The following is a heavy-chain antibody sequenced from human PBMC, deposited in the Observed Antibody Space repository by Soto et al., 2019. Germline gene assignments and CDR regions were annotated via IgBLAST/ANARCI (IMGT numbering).Heavy chain of an antibody. CDR3: AKDLSHYDFWIGYFSGMEYYYYMDV. CDR2: ISGSGGST. J-gene: IGHJ6*03. D-gene: IGHD3-3*01. V-gene: IGHV3-23*01. CDR1: GFTFSSYA. Sequence: EVQLLESGGGLVQPGGSLRLSCAASGFTFSSYAMSWVRQAPGQGLEWVSAISGSGGSTYYADSVKGRFTISRDNSKNTLYLQMNRLRAEDTAVYYCAKDLSHYDFWIGYFSGMEYYYYMDVWGKGTTVTGSS.